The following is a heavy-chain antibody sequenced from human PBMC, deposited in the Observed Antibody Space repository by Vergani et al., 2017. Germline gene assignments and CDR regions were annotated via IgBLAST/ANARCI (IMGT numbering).Heavy chain of an antibody. V-gene: IGHV4-38-2*01. D-gene: IGHD3-10*01. Sequence: QVQLQESGPGLVKPSETLTLTCDVSDSSIMTNPYWGWFRQSPGKGLEWIGCIHHSGDTHYNSSLKSRVSISIVSSSKFSLSLTSVTAADTAIYYWARRRGSGGFFPSSYFYGMDVWGHGTTVTVSS. J-gene: IGHJ6*02. CDR3: ARRRGSGGFFPSSYFYGMDV. CDR1: DSSIMTNPY. CDR2: IHHSGDT.